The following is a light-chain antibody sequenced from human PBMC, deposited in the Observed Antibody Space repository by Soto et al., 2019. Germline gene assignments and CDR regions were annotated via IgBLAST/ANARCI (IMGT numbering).Light chain of an antibody. J-gene: IGLJ3*02. CDR1: SSDIGSYDH. Sequence: QSVLTQPASVSGSPGQSITISCSGTSSDIGSYDHVAWYQQFPGKSPKLIIYAVSDRPSGVSERFSGSKSGTSASLAITGLQAEDEADYYCQAYDYSLTAFVFGGGTKLTVL. CDR2: AVS. CDR3: QAYDYSLTAFV. V-gene: IGLV2-14*03.